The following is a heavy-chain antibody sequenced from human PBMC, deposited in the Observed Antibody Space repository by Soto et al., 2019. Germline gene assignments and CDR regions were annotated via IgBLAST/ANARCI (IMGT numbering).Heavy chain of an antibody. D-gene: IGHD2-15*01. CDR1: GGSISSGGYY. Sequence: SETLSLTCTVSGGSISSGGYYWSWSRQQPGKGLEWIGYIYYSGSTYYNPSLKSRVTISVDTSKNQVSLKLSSVTAADTAVYYCARGEGGYCSGGSCLADYYYGMDVWGQGTTVTVSS. CDR2: IYYSGST. V-gene: IGHV4-31*03. CDR3: ARGEGGYCSGGSCLADYYYGMDV. J-gene: IGHJ6*02.